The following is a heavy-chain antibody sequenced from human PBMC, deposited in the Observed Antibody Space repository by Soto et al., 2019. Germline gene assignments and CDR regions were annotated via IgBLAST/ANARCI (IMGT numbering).Heavy chain of an antibody. CDR1: GFTFSSYA. CDR2: ISGSGGST. V-gene: IGHV3-23*01. Sequence: EVQLLESGGGLVQPGGSLRLSCAASGFTFSSYAMSWVRQAPGKGLEWVSAISGSGGSTYYADSVKGRFTISRDNSKNTLYLQMNSLRAEDTAVYYCAKSHDYGDYDCPVTFDYWGQGTLVTVSS. CDR3: AKSHDYGDYDCPVTFDY. D-gene: IGHD4-17*01. J-gene: IGHJ4*02.